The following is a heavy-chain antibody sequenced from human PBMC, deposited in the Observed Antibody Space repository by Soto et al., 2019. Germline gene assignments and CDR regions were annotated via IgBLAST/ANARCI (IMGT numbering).Heavy chain of an antibody. V-gene: IGHV5-51*01. Sequence: GESLKISCKGSGYSFTSYWIGWVRQMPGKGLEWMGIIYPGDSDTRYSPSFQGQVTISADKSISTAYLQWSSLKASDTAMYYCAMIHSSSFTEGGLDYWGQGTLVTVSS. D-gene: IGHD6-13*01. CDR3: AMIHSSSFTEGGLDY. CDR1: GYSFTSYW. CDR2: IYPGDSDT. J-gene: IGHJ4*02.